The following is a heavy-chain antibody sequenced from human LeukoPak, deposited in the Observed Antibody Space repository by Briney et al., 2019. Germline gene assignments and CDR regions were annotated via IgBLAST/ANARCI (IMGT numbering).Heavy chain of an antibody. D-gene: IGHD6-13*01. V-gene: IGHV7-4-1*02. CDR2: INTNTGNP. Sequence: ASVKVSCKASDYTFTSYGISWVRQAPGQGLEWMGWINTNTGNPTSAQGFTGRFVFSLDTSVSTAYLQISSLKAEDTAVYYCARDQRGGATGFDYWGQGTLVTVSS. CDR3: ARDQRGGATGFDY. CDR1: DYTFTSYG. J-gene: IGHJ4*02.